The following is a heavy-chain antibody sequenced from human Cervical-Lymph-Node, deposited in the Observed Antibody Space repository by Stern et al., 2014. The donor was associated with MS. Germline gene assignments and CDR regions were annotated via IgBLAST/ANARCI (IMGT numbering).Heavy chain of an antibody. Sequence: VQLVESGGGVIQPGGSLRLSCTASGFTVSRDYMTWVRQAPGKGLEWVSLITNFGSPCYTDSVKGRFTISRDDSKNTVYLHMTSLRAEDTAMYYCARDTSSPERSDWWGQGTLVTVSS. D-gene: IGHD1-1*01. CDR3: ARDTSSPERSDW. J-gene: IGHJ4*02. CDR1: GFTVSRDY. CDR2: ITNFGSP. V-gene: IGHV3-53*01.